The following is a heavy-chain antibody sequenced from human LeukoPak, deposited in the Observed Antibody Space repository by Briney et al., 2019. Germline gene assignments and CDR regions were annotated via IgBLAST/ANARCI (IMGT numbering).Heavy chain of an antibody. D-gene: IGHD3-22*01. CDR3: ARAHYYDSSGLDF. CDR2: ISSGSGTV. Sequence: GGSLRLSCAASGFTFSTYSMNWVRQAPGKGLEWVSYISSGSGTVYYADSVKGRFTISRDNAKNSLYLQMNSLRAEDTAVYYCARAHYYDSSGLDFWGQGTLVTVSS. V-gene: IGHV3-48*01. CDR1: GFTFSTYS. J-gene: IGHJ4*02.